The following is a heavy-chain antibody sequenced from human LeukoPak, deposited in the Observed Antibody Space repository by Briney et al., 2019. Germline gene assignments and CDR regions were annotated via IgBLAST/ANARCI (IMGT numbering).Heavy chain of an antibody. D-gene: IGHD1-1*01. V-gene: IGHV3-48*04. CDR2: ISSSSSSI. J-gene: IGHJ4*02. CDR3: APELYYFDY. CDR1: GFTFNNYN. Sequence: GGSLRLSCAASGFTFNNYNMNWVRQAPGKGLEWVSYISSSSSSIYYADSVKGRFTISRDNAKNSPYLQMNSLRAEDTAVYYCAPELYYFDYWGQGTLVTVSS.